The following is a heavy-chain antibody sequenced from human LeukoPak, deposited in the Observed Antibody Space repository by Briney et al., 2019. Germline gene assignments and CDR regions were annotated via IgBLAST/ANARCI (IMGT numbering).Heavy chain of an antibody. J-gene: IGHJ3*02. D-gene: IGHD6-6*01. CDR3: ARGDSSYAFDI. Sequence: PSQTLSLTCTVSGGSISSGSYYWSWIRQPAGKGLEWIGRIYTSGSTNYNPSLKSRVTISVDTSKNQFSLKLSSVTAADTAVYYCARGDSSYAFDIWGQGTMVTVSS. CDR2: IYTSGST. V-gene: IGHV4-61*02. CDR1: GGSISSGSYY.